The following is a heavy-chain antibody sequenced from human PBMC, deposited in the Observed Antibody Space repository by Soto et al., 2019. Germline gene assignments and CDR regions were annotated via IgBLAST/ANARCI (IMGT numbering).Heavy chain of an antibody. J-gene: IGHJ4*02. Sequence: QIHLVQSGAEVKKPGASVKVSCKGSGYGFTTYGITWVRQAPGQGLEWMAWISAHNGNTNYAQKLQGRVTVNRDTSTSTAYMELRSMRYDEMAVYYCARGRYGEYWGQGALVTVSS. CDR3: ARGRYGEY. CDR2: ISAHNGNT. D-gene: IGHD3-10*01. CDR1: GYGFTTYG. V-gene: IGHV1-18*03.